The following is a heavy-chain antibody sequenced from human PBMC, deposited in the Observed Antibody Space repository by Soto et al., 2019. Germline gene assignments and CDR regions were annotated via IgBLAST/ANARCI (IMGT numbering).Heavy chain of an antibody. V-gene: IGHV3-21*01. D-gene: IGHD4-4*01. CDR1: GFTFSSYS. Sequence: GRSLRLSCAASGFTFSSYSMNWVRQAPGKGLEWVSSITYTTTYIYYADSVRGRFTISRDNAKNSLYLQMNSLGAEDTAVYYCARDRADYSNYGHAFDIWGQGTMVTVSS. J-gene: IGHJ3*02. CDR2: ITYTTTYI. CDR3: ARDRADYSNYGHAFDI.